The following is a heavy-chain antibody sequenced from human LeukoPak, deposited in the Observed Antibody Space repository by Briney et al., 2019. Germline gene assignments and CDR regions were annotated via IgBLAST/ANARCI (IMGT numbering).Heavy chain of an antibody. CDR1: GDSISTNNW. Sequence: PSGTLSLTCAVSGDSISTNNWWTWVRQAPGVGLEWIGEIDHTGTTNYNPSLKSRVTASVDKSRNQFSLRLWSVTAADTAVYFCARSPEYHFDTSGYFDYWGQGILVTVSS. D-gene: IGHD3-22*01. V-gene: IGHV4-4*02. J-gene: IGHJ4*02. CDR3: ARSPEYHFDTSGYFDY. CDR2: IDHTGTT.